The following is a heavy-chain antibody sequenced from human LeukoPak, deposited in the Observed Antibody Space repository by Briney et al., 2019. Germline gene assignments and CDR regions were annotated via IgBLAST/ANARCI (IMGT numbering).Heavy chain of an antibody. V-gene: IGHV1-69*01. Sequence: SVKVSCKASGGTFSSYAISWVRQAPGQGLEWIGGIIPIFGPNYAQKFQGGATISADLATATAYMELSSLTSEDTSVYYCATGKDRSGYYYSLDYWGQGTLVAVSS. CDR3: ATGKDRSGYYYSLDY. J-gene: IGHJ4*02. D-gene: IGHD3-22*01. CDR2: IIPIFGP. CDR1: GGTFSSYA.